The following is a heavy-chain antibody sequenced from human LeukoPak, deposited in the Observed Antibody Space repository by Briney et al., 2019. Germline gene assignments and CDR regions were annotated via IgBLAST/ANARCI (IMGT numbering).Heavy chain of an antibody. CDR3: ARDNSVRDEAWWFNP. J-gene: IGHJ5*02. V-gene: IGHV1-46*01. CDR2: ISPSGGST. D-gene: IGHD5-24*01. Sequence: ASVKDSRMAFGYTFTGYWMHGVRQAPAQGPEWVGVISPSGGSTIYAQKFKGRVTLTRDMSTSTDYLELSSLRSEDTAVYYCARDNSVRDEAWWFNPWGQGTLVTVSS. CDR1: GYTFTGYW.